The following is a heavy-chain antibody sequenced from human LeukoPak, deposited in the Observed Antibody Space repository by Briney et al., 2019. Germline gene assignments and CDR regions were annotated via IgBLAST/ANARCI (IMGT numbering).Heavy chain of an antibody. J-gene: IGHJ5*02. CDR1: GGSISSSSYY. V-gene: IGHV4-39*01. CDR2: IYYSGST. CDR3: ARMGGGGIVGATEGVEWFDP. D-gene: IGHD1-26*01. Sequence: SETLSLTCTVSGGSISSSSYYWGWIRQPPGKGLEWIGSIYYSGSTYCNPSLKSRVTISVDTSKNQFSLKLSSVTAADTAVYYCARMGGGGIVGATEGVEWFDPWGQGTLVTVSS.